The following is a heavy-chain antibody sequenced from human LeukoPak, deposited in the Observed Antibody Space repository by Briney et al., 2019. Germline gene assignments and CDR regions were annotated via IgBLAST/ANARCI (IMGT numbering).Heavy chain of an antibody. CDR2: IYHSGST. CDR3: ARDGRYFDWLIVGYDI. CDR1: GYSISSGYY. V-gene: IGHV4-38-2*02. Sequence: KPSETLSLTCAVSGYSISSGYYWGWIRQPPGKGLEWIGSIYHSGSTYYNPSPKSRVTISVDTSKNQFSLKLSSVTAADTAVYYCARDGRYFDWLIVGYDIWGQGTMVTVSS. J-gene: IGHJ3*02. D-gene: IGHD3-9*01.